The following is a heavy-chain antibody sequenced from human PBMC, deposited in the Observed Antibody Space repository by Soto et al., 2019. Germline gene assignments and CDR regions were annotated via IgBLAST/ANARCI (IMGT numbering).Heavy chain of an antibody. Sequence: XSVEVSCKASGGTFSSYAISWVRQAPGQGLEWMGGIIPIFGTANYAQKFQGRVTITADESTSTAYMELSSLRSEDTAVYYCARAISDPGGAPDAFEIWGQGRMVTVSS. J-gene: IGHJ3*02. CDR1: GGTFSSYA. D-gene: IGHD3-10*01. V-gene: IGHV1-69*13. CDR3: ARAISDPGGAPDAFEI. CDR2: IIPIFGTA.